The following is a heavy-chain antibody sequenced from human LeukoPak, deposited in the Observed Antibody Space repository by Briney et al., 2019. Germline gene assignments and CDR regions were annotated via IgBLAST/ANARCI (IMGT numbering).Heavy chain of an antibody. D-gene: IGHD1-1*01. CDR3: ARYTTTSRYNYYGMDV. J-gene: IGHJ6*02. CDR1: GFTFGDYA. V-gene: IGHV3-49*03. CDR2: IASKACGGTA. Sequence: GGSLRLSCTASGFTFGDYAMSWFRQAPGKGLEWVGYIASKACGGTAEYAASVKGRFTISRDDSKSIAYLQLNSLKTEDTAVYYCARYTTTSRYNYYGMDVWGQGTTVTVSS.